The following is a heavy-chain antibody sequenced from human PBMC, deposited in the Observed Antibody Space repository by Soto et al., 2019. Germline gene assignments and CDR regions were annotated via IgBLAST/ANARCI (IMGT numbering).Heavy chain of an antibody. Sequence: GASVKVSCKASGYTFTSYAMHWVRQAPGQGLEWMGWINPDSGNTSYAQKFQGRVTMTRDTSISTAYMELSSLRSEDTAVYFCARGGQHLWTGNKYWGQGTLVTVSS. D-gene: IGHD3-3*02. CDR3: ARGGQHLWTGNKY. V-gene: IGHV1-8*02. CDR1: GYTFTSYA. J-gene: IGHJ4*02. CDR2: INPDSGNT.